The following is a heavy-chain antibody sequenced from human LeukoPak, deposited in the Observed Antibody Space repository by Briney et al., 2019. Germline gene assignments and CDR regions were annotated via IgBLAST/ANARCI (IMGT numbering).Heavy chain of an antibody. CDR2: INTNTGNP. J-gene: IGHJ4*02. CDR1: GYTVSSYA. D-gene: IGHD6-13*01. CDR3: VRNSKADVFDY. V-gene: IGHV7-4-1*02. Sequence: ASVKVARKASGYTVSSYAMNWVRQAPGQGLEWMGWINTNTGNPTYAQGFTGRFVFSLDTSVSTAYLQISSLKAEDTAVYYCVRNSKADVFDYWGQGTLVTVSS.